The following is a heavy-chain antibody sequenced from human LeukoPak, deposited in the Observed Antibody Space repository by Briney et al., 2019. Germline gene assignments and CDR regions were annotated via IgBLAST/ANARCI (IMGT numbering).Heavy chain of an antibody. CDR2: ISWNSGSI. D-gene: IGHD2-2*01. V-gene: IGHV3-9*01. CDR3: ASSVVPAAIDY. CDR1: GFTFDDYA. J-gene: IGHJ4*02. Sequence: PGRSLRLSCAASGFTFDDYAMHWVRQAPGKGLEWVSGISWNSGSIGYADSVKGRFTISRDNAKNSLYLQMNSLRAEDTAVYYCASSVVPAAIDYWGQGTLVTVSS.